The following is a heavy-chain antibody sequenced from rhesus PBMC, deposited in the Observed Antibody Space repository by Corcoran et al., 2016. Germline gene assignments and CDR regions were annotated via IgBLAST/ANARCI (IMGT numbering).Heavy chain of an antibody. CDR1: GGSISGYYL. V-gene: IGHV4-106*01. D-gene: IGHD6-13*01. Sequence: QVQLQESGPGVVKPSETLSLTCAVSGGSISGYYLWSWIRQPPGKGLEWIGYIYGGSGCTSYNPSLKSRVIISIDASKNQFSLKLSAVTAADTAVYYCARDFSSWSFFDYWGQGVLVTVSS. CDR2: IYGGSGCT. J-gene: IGHJ4*01. CDR3: ARDFSSWSFFDY.